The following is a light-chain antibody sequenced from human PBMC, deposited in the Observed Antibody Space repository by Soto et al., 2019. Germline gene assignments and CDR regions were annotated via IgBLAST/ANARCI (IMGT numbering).Light chain of an antibody. Sequence: QSVLTQPPSVSGAPGQRVTISCTESSSNIGAGYDVHWYQQLPGTAPKLLIYGNSNRPSGVPDRFSGSKSGTSASLAITGLQAEDDADYYCQSYDSSLSGWVFGGGTRSPS. V-gene: IGLV1-40*01. CDR2: GNS. CDR1: SSNIGAGYD. CDR3: QSYDSSLSGWV. J-gene: IGLJ3*02.